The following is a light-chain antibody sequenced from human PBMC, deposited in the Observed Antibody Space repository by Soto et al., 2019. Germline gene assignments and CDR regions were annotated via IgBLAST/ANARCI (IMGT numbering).Light chain of an antibody. V-gene: IGKV1-12*01. Sequence: DIQMTQSPSSVSASVGDRVTITCRASQNIDNWLAWYQQKPGKAPHLLIYSASTLQNGVPSRFRGSGSGPDFTLTISSLQPEDFATYFCQQCNSFPITFGQGTRLEI. CDR3: QQCNSFPIT. CDR1: QNIDNW. J-gene: IGKJ5*01. CDR2: SAS.